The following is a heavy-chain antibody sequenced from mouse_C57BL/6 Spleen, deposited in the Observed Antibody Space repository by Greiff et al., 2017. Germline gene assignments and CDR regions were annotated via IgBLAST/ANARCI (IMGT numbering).Heavy chain of an antibody. Sequence: QVQLQQPGAELVMPGASVKLSCKASGYTFTSYWMHWVKQRPGQGLEWIGEIDPSDSYTNYNQKFKGKSTLTVDKSSSTDYMQLSSLTSEDSAVYYGARGGNYGGENYFDDWGKGTTLTVSS. CDR1: GYTFTSYW. D-gene: IGHD2-1*01. CDR3: ARGGNYGGENYFDD. J-gene: IGHJ2*01. CDR2: IDPSDSYT. V-gene: IGHV1-69*01.